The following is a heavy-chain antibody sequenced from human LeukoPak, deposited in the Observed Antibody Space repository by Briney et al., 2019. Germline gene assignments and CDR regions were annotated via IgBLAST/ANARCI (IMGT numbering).Heavy chain of an antibody. CDR2: IYNTLDT. CDR3: ARRRYYDSTGYNPTYYFDY. Sequence: SGTLSLTCTVSGDSIIGYYWSWVRQPPGKRLEWRGYIYNTLDTTYNPSLESRVTISLDMSNKQFSLRLSSVTAADTAVYYCARRRYYDSTGYNPTYYFDYWGQGILVTVSS. D-gene: IGHD3-22*01. V-gene: IGHV4-59*01. CDR1: GDSIIGYY. J-gene: IGHJ4*02.